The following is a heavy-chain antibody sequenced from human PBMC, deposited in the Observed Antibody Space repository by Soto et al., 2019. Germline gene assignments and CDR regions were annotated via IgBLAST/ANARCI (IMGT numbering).Heavy chain of an antibody. Sequence: QVQLQESGPGLVKPSQTLSLTCTVSGGSISSGGSYWSWIRQHPGKGLEWNGYLYYSGRTYYNPSPQSRVTISVDTSKNQFALKLSSVTAADAAVYYCARETHPTVDIVVVPAAPNAGGFDPWGEGTLVTVSS. CDR1: GGSISSGGSY. CDR3: ARETHPTVDIVVVPAAPNAGGFDP. D-gene: IGHD2-2*01. J-gene: IGHJ5*02. V-gene: IGHV4-31*03. CDR2: LYYSGRT.